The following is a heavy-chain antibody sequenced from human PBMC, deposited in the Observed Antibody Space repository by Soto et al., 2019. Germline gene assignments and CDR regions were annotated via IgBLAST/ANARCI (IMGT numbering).Heavy chain of an antibody. CDR1: EFTFSNYA. CDR3: AKNPGYYYDSTGYQFDY. Sequence: GGSLRLSCAASEFTFSNYAMSWVRQAPGKGLEWVSAISYGGGTTYYADSVKGRFTISRDNSKNTLYLQMNSLRAEDTAVYYCAKNPGYYYDSTGYQFDYWGQRTLDTVSS. V-gene: IGHV3-23*01. J-gene: IGHJ4*02. D-gene: IGHD3-22*01. CDR2: ISYGGGTT.